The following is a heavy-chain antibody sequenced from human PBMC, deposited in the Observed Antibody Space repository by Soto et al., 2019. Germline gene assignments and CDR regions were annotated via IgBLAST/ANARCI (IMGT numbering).Heavy chain of an antibody. Sequence: SETLSLTCTVSGASISSHSWSWIRQAPGKGLEWIGYIYNSGSTNYNPSLKSRVTVSADTSKNQFSLRLNSVTAADTAVYYCARDRIIVVMAYYPVYFYHGMDVWGQGTTVTVSS. CDR3: ARDRIIVVMAYYPVYFYHGMDV. D-gene: IGHD2-15*01. CDR1: GASISSHS. J-gene: IGHJ6*02. CDR2: IYNSGST. V-gene: IGHV4-59*11.